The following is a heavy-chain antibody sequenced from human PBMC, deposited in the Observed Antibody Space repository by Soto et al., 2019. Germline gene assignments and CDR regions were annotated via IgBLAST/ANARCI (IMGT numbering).Heavy chain of an antibody. D-gene: IGHD3-22*01. CDR3: ARDRGPSSGYYPYWFDP. Sequence: QVQLVQSGAEVKKPGSSVKVSCKASGGTFSSYAITWVRQAPGQGLEWMGGIIPIFGTANYAQKFQARVTITADXSXRXTYMELSSLRSEDTAVYYCARDRGPSSGYYPYWFDPWGQGTLVTVSS. J-gene: IGHJ5*02. CDR2: IIPIFGTA. CDR1: GGTFSSYA. V-gene: IGHV1-69*12.